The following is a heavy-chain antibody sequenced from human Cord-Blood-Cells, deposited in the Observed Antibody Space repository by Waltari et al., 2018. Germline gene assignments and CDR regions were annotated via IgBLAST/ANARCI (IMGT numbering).Heavy chain of an antibody. V-gene: IGHV4-34*01. D-gene: IGHD2-15*01. CDR3: ARGYSPVINYYYYGMDV. CDR1: GGSFSGYY. Sequence: QVQLQQWGAGLLKPSETLSLTCPVYGGSFSGYYWSWIRQPPGKGLEWIGEINHSGSTNYNPSLKSRVTISVDTSKNQFSLKLSSVTAADTAVYYCARGYSPVINYYYYGMDVWGQGTTVTVSS. CDR2: INHSGST. J-gene: IGHJ6*02.